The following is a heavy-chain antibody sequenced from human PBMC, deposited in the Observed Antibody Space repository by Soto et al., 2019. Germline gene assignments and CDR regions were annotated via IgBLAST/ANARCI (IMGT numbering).Heavy chain of an antibody. J-gene: IGHJ4*02. CDR2: IIPIFGTA. D-gene: IGHD3-22*01. CDR1: GGTFSSYA. Sequence: QVPLVQSGAEVKKPGSSVKVSCKASGGTFSSYAISWVRQAPGQGLEWMGGIIPIFGTANYAQKFQGRVTITADESTSTAYMELSSLRSEDTAVYYCAREHYYDSSGFFNPFDFWGQGTLVTVSS. V-gene: IGHV1-69*01. CDR3: AREHYYDSSGFFNPFDF.